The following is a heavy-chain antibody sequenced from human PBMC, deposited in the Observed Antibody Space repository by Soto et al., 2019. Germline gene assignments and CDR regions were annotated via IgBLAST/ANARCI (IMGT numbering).Heavy chain of an antibody. CDR3: KKDINMGGVDV. Sequence: PGGSLRLSCEASGFTFSDYYMSWIRQAPGKGLEWVSYIGSSGTTIYYSDSVKGRFTISRDNAKNSLYLQMNSLREDDTALYYCKKDINMGGVDVWGQGTTVTVSS. V-gene: IGHV3-11*01. CDR1: GFTFSDYY. CDR2: IGSSGTTI. J-gene: IGHJ6*02. D-gene: IGHD5-12*01.